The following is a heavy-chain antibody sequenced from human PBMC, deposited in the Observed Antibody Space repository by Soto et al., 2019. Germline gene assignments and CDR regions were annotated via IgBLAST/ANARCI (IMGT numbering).Heavy chain of an antibody. V-gene: IGHV4-59*11. Sequence: PSETLSLTCIVSAGSISGHYWSWIRQSPGKALEWIGYIYYSGSTNYNPSLKSRVAMSVDTSNNQFSLKLSSVTAADTAVYYCARTKKYYYDSSGYYRSLSASGWFDPWGQGTLVTVSS. CDR2: IYYSGST. D-gene: IGHD3-22*01. CDR1: AGSISGHY. J-gene: IGHJ5*02. CDR3: ARTKKYYYDSSGYYRSLSASGWFDP.